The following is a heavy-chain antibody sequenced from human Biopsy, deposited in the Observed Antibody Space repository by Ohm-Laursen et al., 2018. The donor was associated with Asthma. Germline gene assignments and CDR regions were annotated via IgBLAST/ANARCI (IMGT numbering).Heavy chain of an antibody. V-gene: IGHV1-69*16. D-gene: IGHD5-12*01. CDR3: ARGYSGSDRIVYYYSGLEV. CDR1: GDSFSIFT. Sequence: SSVKVSCKASGDSFSIFTYSWVRQAPGQGLEWMGGLIPVLGTPDHAQMFEGRVTITADESTSTAYMELSSLSSEDTAVYYCARGYSGSDRIVYYYSGLEVWGQGTTVTVSS. J-gene: IGHJ6*02. CDR2: LIPVLGTP.